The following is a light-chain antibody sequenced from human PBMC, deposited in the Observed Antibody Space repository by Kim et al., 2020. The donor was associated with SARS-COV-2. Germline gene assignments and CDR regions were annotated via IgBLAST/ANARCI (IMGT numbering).Light chain of an antibody. V-gene: IGKV1-9*01. Sequence: DIQLTQSPSFLSASVGDRVTITCRASQGISSYLAWYQEKPGKAPNLLIYAASTLQSGVPARFSGSGSGTEFTLTISSLQPEDFATYYCQQLNSYPRTFGQETKVDIK. J-gene: IGKJ1*01. CDR2: AAS. CDR1: QGISSY. CDR3: QQLNSYPRT.